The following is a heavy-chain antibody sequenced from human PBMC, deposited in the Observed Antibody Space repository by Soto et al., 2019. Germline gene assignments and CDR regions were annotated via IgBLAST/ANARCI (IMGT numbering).Heavy chain of an antibody. CDR3: VGAMGSGSSAGVY. CDR2: FYSGGDT. J-gene: IGHJ4*02. Sequence: EVELVESGGGLIQPGGSLRLSCAASGFTVNTKHMSWVGQAPGKGLEWVSVFYSGGDTNYADSVKGRFTITRDSAKNTLYLYMNSLRLDDTALYYCVGAMGSGSSAGVYWGQGTLVTVSS. V-gene: IGHV3-53*01. D-gene: IGHD6-6*01. CDR1: GFTVNTKH.